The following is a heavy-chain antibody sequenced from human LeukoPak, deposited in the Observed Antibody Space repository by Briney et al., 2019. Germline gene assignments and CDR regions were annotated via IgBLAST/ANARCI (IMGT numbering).Heavy chain of an antibody. D-gene: IGHD3-3*01. CDR1: GFTFSSYS. J-gene: IGHJ6*03. Sequence: GGSLRLSCAASGFTFSSYSMNWVRQAPGKGLEWISYISSSSSVIYYADSVKGRFTISRDNAKNSLYLQMNSLRAEDTAVYYCARGGVADHYYYYYYTDVWGKGTTVTVSS. CDR3: ARGGVADHYYYYYYTDV. V-gene: IGHV3-48*01. CDR2: ISSSSSVI.